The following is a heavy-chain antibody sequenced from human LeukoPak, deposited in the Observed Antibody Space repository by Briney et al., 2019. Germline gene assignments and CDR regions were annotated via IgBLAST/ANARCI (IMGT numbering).Heavy chain of an antibody. CDR2: ISGDGGST. D-gene: IGHD3-10*01. CDR3: AKDIGEQWFFDY. V-gene: IGHV3-43*02. CDR1: GFTFDDYA. J-gene: IGHJ4*02. Sequence: PGGSLRLSCAASGFTFDDYAMHWVRHAPGKGVEWVSLISGDGGSTYYADSVKGRFTISRDSSKNSLYLQMNSLRTEDTALYYCAKDIGEQWFFDYWGQGTLVTVSS.